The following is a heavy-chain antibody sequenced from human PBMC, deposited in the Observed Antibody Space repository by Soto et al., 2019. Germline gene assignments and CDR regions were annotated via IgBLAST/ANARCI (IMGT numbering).Heavy chain of an antibody. CDR2: ISGSGGST. Sequence: GGSLRLSCAASGFTFSSYAMSWVRQAPGKGLEWVSAISGSGGSTYYADSVKGRFTISRDNSKNTLYLQMNSLRAEDTAVYYCAKATVRGGYYYGMDVWGQGXTVTVYS. CDR1: GFTFSSYA. J-gene: IGHJ6*02. CDR3: AKATVRGGYYYGMDV. V-gene: IGHV3-23*01. D-gene: IGHD3-10*01.